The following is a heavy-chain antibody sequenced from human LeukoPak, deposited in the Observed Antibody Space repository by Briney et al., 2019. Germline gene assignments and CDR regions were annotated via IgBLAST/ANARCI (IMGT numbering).Heavy chain of an antibody. V-gene: IGHV4-59*01. CDR3: ASSPPYYYYGMDV. CDR1: GGSHSNFY. CDR2: IYYSGST. Sequence: PSETLSLTRPVSGGSHSNFYWGWVRPPPREGLGWIGYIYYSGSTNYNPSLKSRVTISVDTSKNQFSLKLSSVTAADTAVYYCASSPPYYYYGMDVWGQGTTVTVSS. J-gene: IGHJ6*02.